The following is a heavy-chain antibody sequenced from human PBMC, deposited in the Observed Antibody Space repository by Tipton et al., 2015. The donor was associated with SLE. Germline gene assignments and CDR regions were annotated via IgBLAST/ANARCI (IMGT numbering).Heavy chain of an antibody. J-gene: IGHJ5*02. CDR2: IYTSGST. V-gene: IGHV4-61*02. CDR3: ARLNLQAWFDP. Sequence: TLSLTCTISGGSVTNINNYWSWIRQSAGKGLEWIGRIYTSGSTKYNPSLKSPVTISLDTSTNQFSLNLSSVTAADTAIYYWARLNLQAWFDPWGQGTLVTGSS. CDR1: GGSVTNINNY.